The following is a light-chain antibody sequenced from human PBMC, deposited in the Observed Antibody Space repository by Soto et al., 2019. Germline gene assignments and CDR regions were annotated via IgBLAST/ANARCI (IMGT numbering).Light chain of an antibody. V-gene: IGLV2-14*03. CDR1: GSDIGGYNY. Sequence: QSALTQPASVSGSPGQSIAISCTGTGSDIGGYNYVSWYQQHPGKAPKFIIYDVTNRPLGVSARFSGSKSGNTASLTISGLQTEDEADYYCSSYSISTTRVVFGGGTKLTVL. CDR3: SSYSISTTRVV. CDR2: DVT. J-gene: IGLJ2*01.